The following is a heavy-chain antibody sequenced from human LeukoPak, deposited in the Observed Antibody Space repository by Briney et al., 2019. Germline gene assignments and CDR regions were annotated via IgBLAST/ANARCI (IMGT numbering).Heavy chain of an antibody. CDR1: GGSCDDYY. V-gene: IGHV4-34*01. Sequence: SETLSLTCAVYGGSCDDYYCSWIRQPPGKGLEWIGEIHPSGIFYYNSSLMSRVTISIDSSKSQFSLKLTSVTAADTAVYYCARGGGDYSMDVWDRGTTVTVSS. CDR2: IHPSGIF. J-gene: IGHJ6*03. D-gene: IGHD3-10*01. CDR3: ARGGGDYSMDV.